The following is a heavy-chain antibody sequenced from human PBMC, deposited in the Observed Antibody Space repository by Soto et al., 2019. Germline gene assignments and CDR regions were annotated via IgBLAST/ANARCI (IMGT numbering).Heavy chain of an antibody. D-gene: IGHD5-18*01. CDR2: INHSGST. CDR3: ARGIQLWFPAYYYYYMDV. CDR1: GGSFSGYY. J-gene: IGHJ6*03. Sequence: SETLSLTCAVYGGSFSGYYWSWIRQPPGKGLEWIGEINHSGSTNYNPSLKSRVTISVDTSKNQFSLKLSSVTAADTALYYCARGIQLWFPAYYYYYMDVWGKGTTVTVSS. V-gene: IGHV4-34*01.